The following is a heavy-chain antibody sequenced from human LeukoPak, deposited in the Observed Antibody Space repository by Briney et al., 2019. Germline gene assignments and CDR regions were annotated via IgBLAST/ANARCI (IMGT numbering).Heavy chain of an antibody. V-gene: IGHV4-59*01. D-gene: IGHD3-10*01. CDR3: ARDLTMVRGARYRPYNWFDP. CDR2: IYYSGSA. CDR1: GGSISSSY. Sequence: PSETLSLTCTVSGGSISSSYWSWIRQPPGKGLEWIGYIYYSGSANYNPSLKSRVTISVDTSKNQVSLKLSSVNAADTAVYYCARDLTMVRGARYRPYNWFDPWGQGTLVTVSP. J-gene: IGHJ5*02.